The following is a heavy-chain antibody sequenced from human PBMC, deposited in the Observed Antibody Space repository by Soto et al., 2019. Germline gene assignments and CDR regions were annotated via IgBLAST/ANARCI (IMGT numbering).Heavy chain of an antibody. CDR2: IIPIFGTA. J-gene: IGHJ1*01. CDR3: ASTASQYYDILTGPPAEYFQH. D-gene: IGHD3-9*01. Sequence: SVKVSCKASGGTFSSYAISWVRQAPGQGLEWMGGIIPIFGTANYAQKFQGRVTITADESTSTAYMELSSLRSEDTAVYYCASTASQYYDILTGPPAEYFQHWGQGTLVTVSS. CDR1: GGTFSSYA. V-gene: IGHV1-69*13.